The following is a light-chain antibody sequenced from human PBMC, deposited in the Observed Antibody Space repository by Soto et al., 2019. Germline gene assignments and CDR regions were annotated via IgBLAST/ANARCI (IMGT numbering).Light chain of an antibody. J-gene: IGLJ2*01. CDR2: EVR. CDR3: SSYTRSSSVL. Sequence: QSVLTQPASVSGSPGQSITISCTGTSIDVGYYNYVSWYQQHPGKAPKVLIYEVRNRPSGASSRFSGSKSGNTAFLTISGLQPEDEADYYCSSYTRSSSVLFGGGTQLTVL. V-gene: IGLV2-14*01. CDR1: SIDVGYYNY.